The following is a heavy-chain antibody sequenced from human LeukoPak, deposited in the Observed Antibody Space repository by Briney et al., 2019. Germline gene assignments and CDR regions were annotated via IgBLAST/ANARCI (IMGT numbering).Heavy chain of an antibody. CDR3: ARGGNGGNSLDY. CDR2: IYIDGTDT. V-gene: IGHV3-74*03. J-gene: IGHJ4*02. CDR1: GFTLSNYW. D-gene: IGHD4-23*01. Sequence: GGSLRLSCVASGFTLSNYWMHWVRQAPGKGLVWVSRIYIDGTDTTYADSVKGRFTISRDNAKNTLYLQMNSLRAEDTAVYYCARGGNGGNSLDYWGEGALITVSS.